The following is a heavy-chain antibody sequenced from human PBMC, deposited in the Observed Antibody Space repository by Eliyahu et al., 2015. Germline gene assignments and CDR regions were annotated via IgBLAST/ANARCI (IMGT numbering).Heavy chain of an antibody. J-gene: IGHJ5*02. CDR1: XFSLXNARMG. Sequence: QVTLKESGPVLVKPTETLTXTCTVSXFSLXNARMGXSWIRQPPGKALEWLAHIFSNDEKSYSTSLKSRLTISKDTSKSQVVLTMTNMDPVDTATYYCARIPYYVSSWFDPWGQGTLVTVSS. CDR3: ARIPYYVSSWFDP. CDR2: IFSNDEK. V-gene: IGHV2-26*01. D-gene: IGHD3-16*01.